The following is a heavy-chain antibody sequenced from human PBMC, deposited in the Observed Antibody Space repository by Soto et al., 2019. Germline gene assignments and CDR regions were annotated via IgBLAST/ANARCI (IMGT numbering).Heavy chain of an antibody. CDR2: IWYDGSNK. V-gene: IGHV3-33*01. Sequence: QVQLVESGGGVVQPGRSLGLSCAASGFTFSTYGMHWVRQAPGKGLEWVAVIWYDGSNKDYADSVKGRFTISRDNSKNTLFLQMNSLRVDDTAVYYCARAVGPFDYWGQGTLVTVSS. J-gene: IGHJ4*02. CDR3: ARAVGPFDY. D-gene: IGHD1-26*01. CDR1: GFTFSTYG.